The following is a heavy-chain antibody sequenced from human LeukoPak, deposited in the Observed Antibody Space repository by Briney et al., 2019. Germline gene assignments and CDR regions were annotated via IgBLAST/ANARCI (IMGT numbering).Heavy chain of an antibody. V-gene: IGHV3-23*01. J-gene: IGHJ6*02. CDR2: IPGSGGAT. CDR1: GFTFSSYA. Sequence: SRGSLRLSCEASGFTFSSYAIRWVRQAPGTGLEWVSSIPGSGGATYYADSVRGRFSISRDSSKNTVYLQMNSLRDEDTAVYYCARARPWDSSRSYHFGMDVWGHGTTVTVSS. D-gene: IGHD3-22*01. CDR3: ARARPWDSSRSYHFGMDV.